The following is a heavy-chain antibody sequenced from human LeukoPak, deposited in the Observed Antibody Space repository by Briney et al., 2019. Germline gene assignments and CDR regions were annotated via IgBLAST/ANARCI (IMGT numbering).Heavy chain of an antibody. D-gene: IGHD6-19*01. Sequence: GGSLRLSCAASGFTFKTYSMNWVRQAPGEGLEWVSYISSGGSTTYYADSVKGRFTTSRDNAKSSLYLQMNSLRAEDTAIYYCASTVAGSFFDSWGQGTLVTVSS. CDR2: ISSGGSTT. V-gene: IGHV3-48*01. CDR1: GFTFKTYS. J-gene: IGHJ4*02. CDR3: ASTVAGSFFDS.